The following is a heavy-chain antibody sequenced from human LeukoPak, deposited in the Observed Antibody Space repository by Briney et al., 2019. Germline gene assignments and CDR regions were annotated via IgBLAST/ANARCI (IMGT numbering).Heavy chain of an antibody. J-gene: IGHJ4*02. CDR2: INQDGDEK. V-gene: IGHV3-7*01. CDR3: ARSRLQHAR. CDR1: GFSFSTYW. D-gene: IGHD6-13*01. Sequence: GGSLRLSCVASGFSFSTYWMSWVRQAPGKGLEWVANINQDGDEKYYVDSVKGRFTISRDNSKNSVYLQMDSLRTEDTAVYYCARSRLQHARWGQGILVTVSS.